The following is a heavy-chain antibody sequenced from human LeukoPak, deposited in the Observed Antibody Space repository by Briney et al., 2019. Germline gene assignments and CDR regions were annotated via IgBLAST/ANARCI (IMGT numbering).Heavy chain of an antibody. D-gene: IGHD3-22*01. CDR2: IYSGGST. Sequence: GGSLRLSCAASGFTVSSSYMSWVRQAPGKGLEWVSVIYSGGSTYYADSVKGRFAISRDNAKNLLYLQMNSLRAEDTALYYCAREVSEGFDFWGQGTLVTVSS. CDR1: GFTVSSSY. V-gene: IGHV3-66*01. CDR3: AREVSEGFDF. J-gene: IGHJ4*02.